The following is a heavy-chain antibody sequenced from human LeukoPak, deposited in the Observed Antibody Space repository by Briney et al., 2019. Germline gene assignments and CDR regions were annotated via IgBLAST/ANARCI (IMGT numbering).Heavy chain of an antibody. CDR2: TSGGGGSK. Sequence: PGGSLRLSCAASGFPFDNYAMAWARQAPGKGLEWVSATSGGGGSKYSADSVKGRFTISRDNSKNTLYLQMNSLRAEDTAVYYCAKEAGYDSSGYFYDHWFDYWGQGTLVTVSS. D-gene: IGHD3-22*01. J-gene: IGHJ4*02. V-gene: IGHV3-23*01. CDR3: AKEAGYDSSGYFYDHWFDY. CDR1: GFPFDNYA.